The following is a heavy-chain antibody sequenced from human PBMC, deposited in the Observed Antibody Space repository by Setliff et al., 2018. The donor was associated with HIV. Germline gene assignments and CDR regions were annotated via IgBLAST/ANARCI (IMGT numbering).Heavy chain of an antibody. CDR1: GFTFSTYA. D-gene: IGHD3-3*01. V-gene: IGHV3-23*01. CDR2: IVGSGAAK. J-gene: IGHJ3*02. Sequence: GSLRLSCAASGFTFSTYAMSWVRQAPGKGLEWVSGIVGSGAAKYYADSVKGRFTISRDTSKNTLYLQMNGLRDEDTAVYYCARGFVLRFLEWSMPDAFDIWGQGTMVTVSS. CDR3: ARGFVLRFLEWSMPDAFDI.